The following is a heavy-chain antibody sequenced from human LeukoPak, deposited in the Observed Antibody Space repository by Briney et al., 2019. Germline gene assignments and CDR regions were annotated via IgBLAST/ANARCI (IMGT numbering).Heavy chain of an antibody. D-gene: IGHD3-3*01. CDR3: AKYYTYYDFWSGYLPLRTPSPYFDY. CDR1: GFTFSSYA. V-gene: IGHV3-23*01. Sequence: GGSLRLSCAASGFTFSSYAMSWVRQAPGKGLKWVSAISGSGGSTYYADSVKGRFTISRDNSKNTLYLQMNSLRAEDTAVYYCAKYYTYYDFWSGYLPLRTPSPYFDYWGQGTLVTVSS. CDR2: ISGSGGST. J-gene: IGHJ4*02.